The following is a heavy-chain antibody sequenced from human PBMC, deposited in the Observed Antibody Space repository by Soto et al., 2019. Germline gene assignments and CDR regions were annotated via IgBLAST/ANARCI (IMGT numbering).Heavy chain of an antibody. D-gene: IGHD4-17*01. CDR3: ASDRYGDYGLDY. CDR1: GYTFTSYY. V-gene: IGHV1-46*03. J-gene: IGHJ4*02. Sequence: ASVKVSCKASGYTFTSYYMYWVRQAPGQGLEWMGIINPSGGSTSFAQKFQGRVTMTRDTSTSTVYMELSSLRSEDTAVYYCASDRYGDYGLDYWGQGTLVTVSS. CDR2: INPSGGST.